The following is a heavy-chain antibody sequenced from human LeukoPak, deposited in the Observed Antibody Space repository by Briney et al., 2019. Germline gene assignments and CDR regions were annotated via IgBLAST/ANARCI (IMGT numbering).Heavy chain of an antibody. CDR3: AKDSTTVTTGSSAFDI. CDR2: IRYDGSNK. D-gene: IGHD4-17*01. Sequence: GGSLRLSCAVSGFTFSSYSMHWVRQAPGKGLEWVAFIRYDGSNKYYADSVKGRFTISRDNSENTLYLQMNSLRAEDTAVYYCAKDSTTVTTGSSAFDIWGQGTMVTVSS. V-gene: IGHV3-30*02. J-gene: IGHJ3*02. CDR1: GFTFSSYS.